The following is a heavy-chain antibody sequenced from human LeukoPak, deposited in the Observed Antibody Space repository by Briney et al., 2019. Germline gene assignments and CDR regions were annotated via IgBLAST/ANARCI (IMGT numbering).Heavy chain of an antibody. Sequence: GGSLRLSCAASGFTFSSYGMHWVRQAPGKGLEWVAVISYDGSNKYYADSVKGRFTISRDNSKNTLYLQMNSLRAEDTAVYYCAKDRDSGLLDYWGQGTLVTVSS. CDR3: AKDRDSGLLDY. J-gene: IGHJ4*02. CDR1: GFTFSSYG. V-gene: IGHV3-30*18. CDR2: ISYDGSNK. D-gene: IGHD5-12*01.